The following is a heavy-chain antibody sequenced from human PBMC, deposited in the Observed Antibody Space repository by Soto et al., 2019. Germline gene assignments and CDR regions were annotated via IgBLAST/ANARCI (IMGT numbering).Heavy chain of an antibody. CDR3: VRGDGDYHDGNGYLGRH. D-gene: IGHD3-22*01. J-gene: IGHJ4*02. Sequence: EVQLVESGGGLVQLGGSLRLSCAASGFPFSDYWMHWVRQVPGKGLMWVSRIKNDGSGTYYADSVQGRFIMSRDNAQETLYLQMNSLRVEDTAVYYCVRGDGDYHDGNGYLGRHWGQGTLVTVSS. V-gene: IGHV3-74*01. CDR2: IKNDGSGT. CDR1: GFPFSDYW.